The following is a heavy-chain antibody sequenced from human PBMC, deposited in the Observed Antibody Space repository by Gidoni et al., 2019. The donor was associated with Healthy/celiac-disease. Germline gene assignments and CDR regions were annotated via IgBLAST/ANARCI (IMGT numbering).Heavy chain of an antibody. V-gene: IGHV3-15*01. J-gene: IGHJ6*03. Sequence: EVQLVESGGGLVKPGGSLRLSCAASEFTFSNAWMSWVRQAPGKGLEWVGRIKSKTDGGTTDYAAPVKGRFTISRDDSKNTLYLQMNSLKTEDTAVYYCTTGKSCSSTSCYDEYYYYYMDVWGKGTTVTVSS. CDR3: TTGKSCSSTSCYDEYYYYYMDV. CDR2: IKSKTDGGTT. CDR1: EFTFSNAW. D-gene: IGHD2-2*01.